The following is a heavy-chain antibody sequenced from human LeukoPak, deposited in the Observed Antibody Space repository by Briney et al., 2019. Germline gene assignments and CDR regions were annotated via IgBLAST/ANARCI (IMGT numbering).Heavy chain of an antibody. J-gene: IGHJ1*01. CDR3: VRESNSGMRH. CDR2: INTDGTST. V-gene: IGHV3-74*01. CDR1: GYSFSSYW. Sequence: PGGSLRLSCAASGYSFSSYWMHWVRQAPGKELVWVSRINTDGTSTNYADSVKGRFTISRDNAKNTLYLQMNSLRAEDTAVYYCVRESNSGMRHWGQGTLVTVSS. D-gene: IGHD3-10*01.